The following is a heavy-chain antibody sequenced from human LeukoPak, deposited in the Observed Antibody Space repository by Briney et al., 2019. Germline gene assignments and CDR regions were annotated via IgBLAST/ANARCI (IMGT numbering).Heavy chain of an antibody. V-gene: IGHV3-30-3*01. CDR3: ARDWNDDTDY. CDR1: GFTFSSYA. Sequence: GGSLRLSCAASGFTFSSYAMHWVRQAPGKGLEWVAVISYDGSNKYYADSVKGRFTISRDNSKNTLYLQMNSLRAEDTAVYYCARDWNDDTDYWGQGTVVTVSS. CDR2: ISYDGSNK. D-gene: IGHD1-1*01. J-gene: IGHJ4*02.